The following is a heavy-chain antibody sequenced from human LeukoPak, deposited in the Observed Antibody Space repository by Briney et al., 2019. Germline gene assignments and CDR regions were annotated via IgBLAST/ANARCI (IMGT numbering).Heavy chain of an antibody. Sequence: SVKVSCKASGYTFTSYGISWVRQAPGQGQEWMGRIIPIFGTSNYSQKFHGRVTITTAESTSTAYMELSSLRSEDTAVYYCAREQLDPRGITGTTLFYYFDYWGQGTLVTVSS. CDR1: GYTFTSYG. D-gene: IGHD1-7*01. CDR2: IIPIFGTS. CDR3: AREQLDPRGITGTTLFYYFDY. V-gene: IGHV1-69*05. J-gene: IGHJ4*02.